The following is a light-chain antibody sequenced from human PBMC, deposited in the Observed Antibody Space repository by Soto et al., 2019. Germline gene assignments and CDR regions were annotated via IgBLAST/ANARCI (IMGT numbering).Light chain of an antibody. CDR1: SSSKW. V-gene: IGKV1-5*01. CDR3: QHTNDFT. Sequence: DIQMTQSPSTLAASVGDTVTMTCRSSSKWLAWYQKKQGQAPKLLIYDVSNLERVVPPRVSGSRSGAESTLTIIGLPPDDLGTYYCQHTNDFTFGHGTKVDIK. J-gene: IGKJ2*01. CDR2: DVS.